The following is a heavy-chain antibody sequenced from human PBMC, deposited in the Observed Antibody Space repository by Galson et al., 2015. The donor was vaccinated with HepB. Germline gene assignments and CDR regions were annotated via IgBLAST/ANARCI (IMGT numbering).Heavy chain of an antibody. D-gene: IGHD3-3*01. CDR3: ARAITIFGVVDNWFDP. J-gene: IGHJ5*02. Sequence: SVKVSCKASGGTFSSYAISWVRQAPGQGLEWMGGIIPIFGTANYAQKFQGRVTITADESTSTAYMELSSLRSEDTAVYYCARAITIFGVVDNWFDPWGQGTLVTVSS. V-gene: IGHV1-69*13. CDR2: IIPIFGTA. CDR1: GGTFSSYA.